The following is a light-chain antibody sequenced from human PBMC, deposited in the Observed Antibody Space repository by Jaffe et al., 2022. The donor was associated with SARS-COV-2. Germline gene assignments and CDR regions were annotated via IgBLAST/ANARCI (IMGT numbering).Light chain of an antibody. CDR2: GTS. V-gene: IGKV3-20*01. CDR3: HQYDSSPQT. Sequence: EIVLTQSPGTLSLSPGERVTLSCRASQYITSGHLAWYQQKPGQSPRLLIYGTSTRATVIPDRFSGSGSGTDFTLTISRLEPEDFAVYYCHQYDSSPQTFGQGTKLEIK. CDR1: QYITSGH. J-gene: IGKJ2*01.